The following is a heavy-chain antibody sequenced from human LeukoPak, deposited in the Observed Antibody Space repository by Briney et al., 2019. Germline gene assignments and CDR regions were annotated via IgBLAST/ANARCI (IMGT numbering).Heavy chain of an antibody. J-gene: IGHJ6*02. CDR2: ISYNSDTI. Sequence: PGGSLRLSCAASGFTFDDYAMHWVRQAPGKGLEWVSGISYNSDTIAYADSVKGRFTISRDNAKNSLYLQMNSLRAEDTAVYYCARGLRRISPLGPRRSNGMDVWGQGTTVTVSS. D-gene: IGHD7-27*01. CDR1: GFTFDDYA. CDR3: ARGLRRISPLGPRRSNGMDV. V-gene: IGHV3-9*01.